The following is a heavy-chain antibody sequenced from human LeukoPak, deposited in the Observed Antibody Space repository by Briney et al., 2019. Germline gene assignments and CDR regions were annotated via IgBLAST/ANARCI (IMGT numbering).Heavy chain of an antibody. D-gene: IGHD1-26*01. Sequence: ASVKVSCKASGGTFSSYAISWVRQAPGQGLEWMGGIIPIFGTANYAQKFQGRVTITADKSTSTAYMELSSLRSEDTAVYYCARSGSYSTGPMGTFDYWGQGTLVTVSS. CDR3: ARSGSYSTGPMGTFDY. J-gene: IGHJ4*02. V-gene: IGHV1-69*06. CDR1: GGTFSSYA. CDR2: IIPIFGTA.